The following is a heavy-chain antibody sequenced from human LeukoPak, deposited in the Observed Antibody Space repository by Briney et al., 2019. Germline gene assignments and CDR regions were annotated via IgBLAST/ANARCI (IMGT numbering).Heavy chain of an antibody. CDR1: GFTLSSFG. Sequence: RGSPRLSCAAAGFTLSSFGMHWVRQTPGKGLEWMAVISYDGSNKYYADSVKGRFTISRDNSKNTLYLQLNSLRAEDTAVYYCARWSVTAKAPDNWGQGTLVTVTS. J-gene: IGHJ4*02. CDR3: ARWSVTAKAPDN. V-gene: IGHV3-33*01. D-gene: IGHD2-21*02. CDR2: ISYDGSNK.